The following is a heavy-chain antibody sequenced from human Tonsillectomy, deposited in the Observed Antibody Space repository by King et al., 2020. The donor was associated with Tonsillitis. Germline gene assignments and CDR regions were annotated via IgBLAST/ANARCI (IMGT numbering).Heavy chain of an antibody. CDR3: AKEGDYYGSGAYAFDI. D-gene: IGHD3-10*01. V-gene: IGHV3-30*02. Sequence: VQLVESGGGVVQPGGSLRLSCAASGFTFSSYGMHWVRQAPGKGLEWVAFIRYDGSNKYYADSVKGRFTISRDNSKNTLYLQMNSLRAEDTAVYYCAKEGDYYGSGAYAFDIWGQGTMVTVSS. CDR1: GFTFSSYG. CDR2: IRYDGSNK. J-gene: IGHJ3*02.